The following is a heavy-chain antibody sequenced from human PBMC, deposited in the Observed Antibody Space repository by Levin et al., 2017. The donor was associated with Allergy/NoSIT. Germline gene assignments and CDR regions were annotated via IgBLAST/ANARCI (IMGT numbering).Heavy chain of an antibody. CDR2: IHYSGTT. CDR1: GVSINSGDYY. V-gene: IGHV4-30-4*01. D-gene: IGHD2-15*01. J-gene: IGHJ4*02. CDR3: ASALGYCSGGGCR. Sequence: SETLSLTCTVSGVSINSGDYYWSWIRQPPGKGLEWIGFIHYSGTTHYSPSLKSRVTISLDTSKNRFSLMLNSVSAADTAVYYCASALGYCSGGGCRWGQGTLVTVSS.